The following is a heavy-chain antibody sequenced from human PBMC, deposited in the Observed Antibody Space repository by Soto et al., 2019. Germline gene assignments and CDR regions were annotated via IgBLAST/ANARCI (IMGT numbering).Heavy chain of an antibody. D-gene: IGHD2-2*03. J-gene: IGHJ6*02. CDR2: IYYSGST. CDR3: ARGRGYCSSTSCYIAVCTPIYYYYGIDV. Sequence: PSETLSLTCTVSGGSISSGGYYWSWLRQHPGKGLEGIGYIYYSGSTYYNPSLTSRVTVSVDTSKNQCSLKLSAVTAADTAVYYCARGRGYCSSTSCYIAVCTPIYYYYGIDVWGQGTTVTVSS. V-gene: IGHV4-31*03. CDR1: GGSISSGGYY.